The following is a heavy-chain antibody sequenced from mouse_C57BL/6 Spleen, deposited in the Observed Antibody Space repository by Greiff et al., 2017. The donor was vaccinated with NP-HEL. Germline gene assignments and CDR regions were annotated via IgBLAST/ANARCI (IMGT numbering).Heavy chain of an antibody. V-gene: IGHV1-82*01. D-gene: IGHD2-3*01. CDR3: APIYDGYYDLDYYAMDY. J-gene: IGHJ4*01. CDR2: IYPGDGDT. CDR1: GYAFSSSW. Sequence: QVQLQQSGPELVKPGASVKISCKASGYAFSSSWMNWVKQRPGKGLEWIGRIYPGDGDTNYNGKFKGKATLTADKSSSTAYMQLSSLTSEDSAVYFCAPIYDGYYDLDYYAMDYWGQGTSVTVSS.